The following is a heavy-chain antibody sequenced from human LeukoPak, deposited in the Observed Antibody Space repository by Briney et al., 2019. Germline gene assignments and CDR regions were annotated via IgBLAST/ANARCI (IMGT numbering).Heavy chain of an antibody. CDR3: VRRHPPPSTSPTSYGMDV. Sequence: PGGSLRLSCAASGSTFSGYWMHWVRQAPGKGLVWVSRINTDGSSTTYADSVKGRFTISRDNAKNTLYLQMNSLRVEDTAVYHCVRRHPPPSTSPTSYGMDVWGQGTTVTVSS. D-gene: IGHD2-2*01. CDR2: INTDGSST. J-gene: IGHJ6*02. V-gene: IGHV3-74*01. CDR1: GSTFSGYW.